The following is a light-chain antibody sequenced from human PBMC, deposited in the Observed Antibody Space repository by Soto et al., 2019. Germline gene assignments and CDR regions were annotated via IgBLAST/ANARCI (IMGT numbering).Light chain of an antibody. Sequence: EIVLTQSPGTLSLSPGERATLSCRASQSVSSSYLAWYQQKPDQAPRLLIYGASSRATSIPDRFSGSGSGTDFTLTISRLEPEDLAVYYCQQYGSSPRTFGQETKVEIK. CDR3: QQYGSSPRT. CDR1: QSVSSSY. CDR2: GAS. V-gene: IGKV3-20*01. J-gene: IGKJ1*01.